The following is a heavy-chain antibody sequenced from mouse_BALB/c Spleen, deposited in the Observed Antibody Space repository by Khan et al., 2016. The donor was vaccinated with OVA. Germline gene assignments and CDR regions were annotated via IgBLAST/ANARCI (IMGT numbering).Heavy chain of an antibody. V-gene: IGHV5-6*01. CDR2: ISSAGDYT. Sequence: EVELVESGGDLVRPGGSLKLSCSASGFTFSTYSMSWVRQTPDKRLEWVATISSAGDYTFFPDCVKGRFTISRDNARNPLYLQMSSLRSEDTAMYYCARHLTGSLAYWGQETLFTVSA. D-gene: IGHD4-1*01. J-gene: IGHJ3*01. CDR3: ARHLTGSLAY. CDR1: GFTFSTYS.